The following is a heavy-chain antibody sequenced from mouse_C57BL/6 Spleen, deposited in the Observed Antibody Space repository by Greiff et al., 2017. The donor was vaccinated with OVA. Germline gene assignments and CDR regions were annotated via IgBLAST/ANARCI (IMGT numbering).Heavy chain of an antibody. Sequence: EVMLVESGAELVKPGASVKLSCTASGFNIKDYYMHWVKQRTEQGLEWIGRIDPEDGETKYAPKFQGKATITADTSSNTAYLQLSSLTSEDTAVYYCAAWGYEYFDVWGTGTTVTVSS. V-gene: IGHV14-2*01. CDR2: IDPEDGET. D-gene: IGHD2-14*01. J-gene: IGHJ1*03. CDR3: AAWGYEYFDV. CDR1: GFNIKDYY.